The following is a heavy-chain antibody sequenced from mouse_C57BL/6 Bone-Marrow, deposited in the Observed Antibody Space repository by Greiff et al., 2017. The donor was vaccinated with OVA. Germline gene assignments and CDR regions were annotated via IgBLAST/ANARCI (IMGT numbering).Heavy chain of an antibody. CDR3: ARVPSYCYGSREVYFDY. V-gene: IGHV5S21*01. D-gene: IGHD1-1*01. Sequence: EVQLMESGEGLVKPGGSLKLSCAASGFTFSSYAMSWVRQTPEKRLEWVAHISSGGGYIYYADTVKGRATLSRDKARNTPYLQMSSLKSEDTTMYYCARVPSYCYGSREVYFDYWGQGTTLTVSS. CDR2: ISSGGGYI. J-gene: IGHJ2*01. CDR1: GFTFSSYA.